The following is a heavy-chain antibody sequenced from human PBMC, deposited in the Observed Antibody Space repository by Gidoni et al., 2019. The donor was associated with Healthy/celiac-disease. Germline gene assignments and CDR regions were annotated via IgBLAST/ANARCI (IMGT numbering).Heavy chain of an antibody. CDR1: GGTFSSYA. Sequence: QVQLVQSGAEVKKPGSSVKVSCKASGGTFSSYAISWVRQAPGQWLEWMGGIIPIFGTANYAQKFQGRVTITADKSTSTAYMELSSLRSEDTAVYYCASAYCSSTSCYISYGDYAVNYYYYGMDVWGQGTTVTVSS. D-gene: IGHD2-2*02. CDR2: IIPIFGTA. CDR3: ASAYCSSTSCYISYGDYAVNYYYYGMDV. J-gene: IGHJ6*02. V-gene: IGHV1-69*06.